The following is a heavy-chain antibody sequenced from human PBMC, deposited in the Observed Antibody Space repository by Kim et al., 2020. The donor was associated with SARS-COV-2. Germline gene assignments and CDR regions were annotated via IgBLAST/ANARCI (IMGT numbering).Heavy chain of an antibody. J-gene: IGHJ4*02. CDR3: VTPYLTGYHKGGYFDY. D-gene: IGHD3-9*01. Sequence: GGSLRLSCAASGFTFSSYAMSWVRQAPGKGLEWVSAISGSGGSTYYADSVKGRFTISRDNSKNTLYLQMNSLRAEDTAVYYCVTPYLTGYHKGGYFDYLGQGTLGTFSS. CDR1: GFTFSSYA. V-gene: IGHV3-23*01. CDR2: ISGSGGST.